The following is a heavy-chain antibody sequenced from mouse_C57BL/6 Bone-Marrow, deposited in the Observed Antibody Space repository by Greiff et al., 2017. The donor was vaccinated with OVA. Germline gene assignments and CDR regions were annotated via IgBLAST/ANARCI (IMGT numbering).Heavy chain of an antibody. CDR2: ISSGSSTI. V-gene: IGHV5-17*01. Sequence: EVLLVASGGGLVKPGGSLKLSCAASGFTFSDYGMHWVRQAPEKGLEWVAYISSGSSTIYYAATVKGRFTISRENAKNTMFLQMTSLRAEDTAMYYCARDSLFDYWGQGTTLTVSS. J-gene: IGHJ2*01. CDR1: GFTFSDYG. CDR3: ARDSLFDY.